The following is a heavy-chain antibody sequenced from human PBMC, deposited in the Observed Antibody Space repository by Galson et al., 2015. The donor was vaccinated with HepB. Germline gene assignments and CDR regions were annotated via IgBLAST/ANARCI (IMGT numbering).Heavy chain of an antibody. Sequence: SGTPSLPRTVSCGSLSSSSYYWGWIRPPPGKGLEGIGGIYFIGGPYYNPSLKSRVTISVDTSKNQFSLKLSSVTAADTAVYYCARLGPYSSSSAEYFQHWGQGTLVTVSS. CDR1: CGSLSSSSYY. CDR3: ARLGPYSSSSAEYFQH. V-gene: IGHV4-39*01. J-gene: IGHJ1*01. CDR2: IYFIGGP. D-gene: IGHD6-6*01.